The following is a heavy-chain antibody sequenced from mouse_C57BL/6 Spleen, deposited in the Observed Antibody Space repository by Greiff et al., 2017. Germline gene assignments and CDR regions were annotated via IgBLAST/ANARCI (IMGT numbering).Heavy chain of an antibody. CDR3: TTVAWFAY. J-gene: IGHJ3*01. CDR1: GFNIKDDY. V-gene: IGHV14-4*01. Sequence: EVQLQESGAELVRPGASVKLSCTASGFNIKDDYMHWVKQRPEQGLEWIGWIDPENGDTEYASKFQGKATITADTSSNTAYLQLSSLTSEDTAVYYCTTVAWFAYCGQETLVTVSA. CDR2: IDPENGDT.